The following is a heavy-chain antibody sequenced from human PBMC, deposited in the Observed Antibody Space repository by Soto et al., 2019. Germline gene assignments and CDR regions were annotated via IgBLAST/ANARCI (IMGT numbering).Heavy chain of an antibody. Sequence: QVQLVESGGGVVQPGTYLRLSCVVSGLTFRDSGMHWVRQASGKGLEWVAVISFDGSERHYRDSVKGRFSISRDNSRNTRYLQMNSLRGDDSAVYYCANGKDWVCYYYGLDSWGQGSTVSVSS. CDR1: GLTFRDSG. CDR3: ANGKDWVCYYYGLDS. J-gene: IGHJ6*02. CDR2: ISFDGSER. D-gene: IGHD3-9*01. V-gene: IGHV3-30*18.